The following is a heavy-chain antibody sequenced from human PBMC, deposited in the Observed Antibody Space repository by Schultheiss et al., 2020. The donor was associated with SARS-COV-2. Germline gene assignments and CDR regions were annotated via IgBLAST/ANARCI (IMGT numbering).Heavy chain of an antibody. CDR2: INPNSGGT. J-gene: IGHJ4*02. D-gene: IGHD6-13*01. CDR1: GYTFTGYY. Sequence: ASVKVSCKASGYTFTGYYMHWVRQAPGQGLEWMGWINPNSGGTNYAQKFQGRVTMTRDTSISTAYMELSRLRSDDTAVYYCAKSGWAAGKGGFDYWGQGTLVTVSS. CDR3: AKSGWAAGKGGFDY. V-gene: IGHV1-2*02.